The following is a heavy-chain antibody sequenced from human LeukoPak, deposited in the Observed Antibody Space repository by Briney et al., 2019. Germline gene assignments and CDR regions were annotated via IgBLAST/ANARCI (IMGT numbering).Heavy chain of an antibody. CDR2: INHSGST. D-gene: IGHD6-6*01. J-gene: IGHJ4*02. V-gene: IGHV4-34*01. CDR1: GGSFSGYY. CDR3: ARGLSSSSRFPFDH. Sequence: SETLSLTCAVYGGSFSGYYWSWIRQPPGKGLEWIGEINHSGSTNYNPSLKSRVTISVDTSKNQFSLKLSSVTAADTAVYYCARGLSSSSRFPFDHWGQGTLVIVSS.